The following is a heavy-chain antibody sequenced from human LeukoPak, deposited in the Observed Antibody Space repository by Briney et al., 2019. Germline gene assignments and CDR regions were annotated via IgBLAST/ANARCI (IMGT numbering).Heavy chain of an antibody. V-gene: IGHV4-59*08. Sequence: SETLSLTCTVSGGPISGYYWSWLRQPPGKGLEWIGNMHHSGSTNYSPALKSRVTISVDTSKNRFSLRLSSLTAADTAVYFCAGSGWSFDAFDFWGQGTMVTVSS. CDR3: AGSGWSFDAFDF. D-gene: IGHD6-19*01. CDR2: MHHSGST. CDR1: GGPISGYY. J-gene: IGHJ3*01.